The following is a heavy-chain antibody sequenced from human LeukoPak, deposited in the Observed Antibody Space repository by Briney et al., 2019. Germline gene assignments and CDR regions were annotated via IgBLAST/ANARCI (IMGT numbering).Heavy chain of an antibody. CDR2: ISWNSGII. CDR3: AKALPMAPFDY. CDR1: GFTFDIYA. Sequence: GGSLRLSCAASGFTFDIYAMHWVRQAPGKGLEWVSGISWNSGIIDYADSVKGRFTISRDNAKNSLSLQMNSLIAEDTALYYCAKALPMAPFDYWGQGTLVTVSS. J-gene: IGHJ4*02. D-gene: IGHD3-10*01. V-gene: IGHV3-9*01.